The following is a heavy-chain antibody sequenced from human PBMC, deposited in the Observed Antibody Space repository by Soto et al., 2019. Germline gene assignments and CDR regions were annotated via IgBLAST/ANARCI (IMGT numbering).Heavy chain of an antibody. CDR3: ARGVTIFGVALDY. CDR2: IYHSGST. Sequence: PSETLSLTCAVSGGSISSGGYSWSWIRQPPGKGLEWIGYIYHSGSTYYNPSLKSRVTISVDRSKNQFSLKLSSVTAADTAVYYCARGVTIFGVALDYWGQGTLVTVSS. V-gene: IGHV4-30-2*01. CDR1: GGSISSGGYS. J-gene: IGHJ4*02. D-gene: IGHD3-3*01.